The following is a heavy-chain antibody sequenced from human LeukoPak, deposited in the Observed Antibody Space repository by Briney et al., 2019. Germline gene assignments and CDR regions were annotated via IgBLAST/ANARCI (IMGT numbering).Heavy chain of an antibody. J-gene: IGHJ4*02. V-gene: IGHV3-30*18. CDR2: ISFDGDKT. Sequence: GGSLRLSCAASGFTFSNYGIHWVRQAPGKGLEWVALISFDGDKTYYVGSVKGRFTISRDNSKNTVFLQMDSLRTEDTAVYYCAKGATVTNYYFDYWGQGTLVTVSS. CDR3: AKGATVTNYYFDY. CDR1: GFTFSNYG. D-gene: IGHD4-17*01.